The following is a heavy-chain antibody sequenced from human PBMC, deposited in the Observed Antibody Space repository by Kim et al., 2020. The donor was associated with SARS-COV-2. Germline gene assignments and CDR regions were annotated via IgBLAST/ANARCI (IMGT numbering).Heavy chain of an antibody. CDR2: IGQNGSEI. Sequence: GGSLRLSCAASEFSLSSYWMDWVRQPPGKGLEWVANIGQNGSEIYYVDSVNGRFNIFRDNARNSLFLQMNSLRAEDTAVYYCAREGAPWACDIWCQGTMVTVSS. J-gene: IGHJ3*02. CDR1: EFSLSSYW. CDR3: AREGAPWACDI. V-gene: IGHV3-7*05.